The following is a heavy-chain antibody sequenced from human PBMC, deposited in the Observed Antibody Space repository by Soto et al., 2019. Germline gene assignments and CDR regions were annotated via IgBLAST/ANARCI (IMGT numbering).Heavy chain of an antibody. V-gene: IGHV3-72*01. CDR3: ARPLLNYWYFDL. Sequence: EVQLVESGGGLVQPGGSLRLSCAASGFTFSDHYMDWVRQSPVKGLEWVGRIRRKANGYTTEYAASVKGRFIISRDDSENSLYLQMSSLQTDDTAVYYCARPLLNYWYFDLWGRGTLVAVSS. J-gene: IGHJ2*01. CDR2: IRRKANGYTT. CDR1: GFTFSDHY.